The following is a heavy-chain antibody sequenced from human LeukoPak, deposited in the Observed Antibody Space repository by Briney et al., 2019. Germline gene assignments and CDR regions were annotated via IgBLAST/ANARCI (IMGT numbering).Heavy chain of an antibody. V-gene: IGHV3-11*01. CDR3: ARGMFRKIYYHGMDV. CDR1: GFTFTDYY. CDR2: ISSRGSTI. D-gene: IGHD3-10*02. Sequence: GGSLRLSCAASGFTFTDYYMSWIRQAPGKGLEWVSYISSRGSTIYYADSVKGRFTISRDNAKNSLYLQMNSLRAEDTAVYYCARGMFRKIYYHGMDVWGQGTTVTVS. J-gene: IGHJ6*02.